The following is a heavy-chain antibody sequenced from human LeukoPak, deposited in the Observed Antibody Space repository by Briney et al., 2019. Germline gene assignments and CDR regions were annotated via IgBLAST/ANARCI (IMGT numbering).Heavy chain of an antibody. D-gene: IGHD3-3*01. Sequence: GGSLRLSCAASGFTFSSYAMSWVRQAPGKGLEWVSAISGSGGSTYYADSVKGRFTISRDNSKNTLYLQMNSLRAEDTAVYYCAKDVVFGVVRGEHFDYWGQGTLVTVSS. J-gene: IGHJ4*02. CDR2: ISGSGGST. CDR3: AKDVVFGVVRGEHFDY. CDR1: GFTFSSYA. V-gene: IGHV3-23*01.